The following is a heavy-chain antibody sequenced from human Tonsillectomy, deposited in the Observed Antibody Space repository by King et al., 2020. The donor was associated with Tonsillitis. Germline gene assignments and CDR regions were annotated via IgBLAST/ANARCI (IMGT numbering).Heavy chain of an antibody. J-gene: IGHJ4*02. V-gene: IGHV4-31*03. CDR3: ARGDGMTCYFWGRRFDY. Sequence: VQLQESGPGLVKPSQTLSLTCTVSGGSISSGGYYWSWIRQHPGKGLEWIGYIYYSGSTYYNPSLKSRVTISVDTSKNQFSLKLSSVTAADTAVYYCARGDGMTCYFWGRRFDYWGQGTLVTVSS. CDR1: GGSISSGGYY. CDR2: IYYSGST. D-gene: IGHD3-9*01.